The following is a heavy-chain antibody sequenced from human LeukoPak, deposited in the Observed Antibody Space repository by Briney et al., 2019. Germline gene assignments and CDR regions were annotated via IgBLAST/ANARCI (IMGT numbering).Heavy chain of an antibody. V-gene: IGHV3-21*01. J-gene: IGHJ4*02. Sequence: GGSPRLSCAASGFTFSSYSMNWVRQAPGKGLEWVSSISSSSSSIYYADSVQGRFTISRDNAKSSLYLQMDSLRAEDTAVYYCARAMCLQRQLAFDYWGQGTQVTVSS. CDR3: ARAMCLQRQLAFDY. CDR1: GFTFSSYS. D-gene: IGHD6-13*01. CDR2: ISSSSSSI.